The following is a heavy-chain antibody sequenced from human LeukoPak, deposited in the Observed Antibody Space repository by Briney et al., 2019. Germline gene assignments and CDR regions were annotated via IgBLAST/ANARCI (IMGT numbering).Heavy chain of an antibody. CDR3: ARGLTTGDDY. V-gene: IGHV1-2*06. J-gene: IGHJ4*02. D-gene: IGHD4-11*01. CDR2: INPNNGGA. CDR1: GYTSTSYS. Sequence: ASVKVSCKASGYTSTSYSIHWVRQAPGQGLEWMGRINPNNGGANYAQMFQDRVTMTRDTSISTAYMEVSSLRFDDAAVYYCARGLTTGDDYWGQGTLVTVSS.